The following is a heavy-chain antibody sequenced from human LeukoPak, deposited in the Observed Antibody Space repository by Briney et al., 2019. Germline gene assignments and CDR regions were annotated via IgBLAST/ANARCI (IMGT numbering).Heavy chain of an antibody. J-gene: IGHJ4*02. CDR3: ARHRDGYSLGFFDY. V-gene: IGHV1-18*01. D-gene: IGHD5-24*01. Sequence: ASVKVSCKASGYTFTSYGISWVGQAPGQGLEWMGWISAYNGNTNYAQKLQGRVTMTTDTSTSTAYMELRSLRSDDTAVYYCARHRDGYSLGFFDYWGQGTLVTVSS. CDR2: ISAYNGNT. CDR1: GYTFTSYG.